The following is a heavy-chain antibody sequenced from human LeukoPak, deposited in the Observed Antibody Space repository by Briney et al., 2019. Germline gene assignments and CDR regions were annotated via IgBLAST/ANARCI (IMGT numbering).Heavy chain of an antibody. J-gene: IGHJ5*02. CDR2: IIPILGIA. CDR1: GGTFSSYA. CDR3: ARDRGDYGYNWFDP. Sequence: SVKVSCKASGGTFSSYAISWVRQAPGQGLEWMGTIIPILGIANYAQKFQGRVTITADKSTSTAYMELSSLRSEDTAVYYCARDRGDYGYNWFDPWGQGTLVTVSS. D-gene: IGHD4-17*01. V-gene: IGHV1-69*04.